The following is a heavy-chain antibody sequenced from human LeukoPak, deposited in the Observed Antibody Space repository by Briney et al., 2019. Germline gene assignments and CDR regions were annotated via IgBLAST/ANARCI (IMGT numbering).Heavy chain of an antibody. J-gene: IGHJ6*03. CDR1: GGFNNSYY. Sequence: TSETLSLTCTVSGGFNNSYYWSWIRQPAGKGLEWIGRAYTSGITNYDPSLKSRITMSVDTSKNQCSLKLASVTAADTAVYYCARHNGFDRGYYYYMDVWGKGTTVTVSS. CDR2: AYTSGIT. CDR3: ARHNGFDRGYYYYMDV. V-gene: IGHV4-4*07. D-gene: IGHD3-9*01.